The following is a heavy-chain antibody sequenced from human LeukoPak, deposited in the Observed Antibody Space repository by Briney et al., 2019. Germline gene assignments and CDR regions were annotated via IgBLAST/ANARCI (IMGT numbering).Heavy chain of an antibody. V-gene: IGHV3-48*03. CDR2: ISSSGSTI. D-gene: IGHD3-16*02. CDR3: ARVGYMGWDY. Sequence: GGSLRLSCAASGFTFSSYEMNWVRQAPGKGLEWVSYISSSGSTIYYADSVKGRFTISRDNAKNSLYLQMNSLRAEDTAVYYCARVGYMGWDYWGQGTLVTVSS. CDR1: GFTFSSYE. J-gene: IGHJ4*02.